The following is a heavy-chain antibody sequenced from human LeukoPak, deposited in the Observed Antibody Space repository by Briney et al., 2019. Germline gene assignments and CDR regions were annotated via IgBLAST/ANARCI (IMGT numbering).Heavy chain of an antibody. D-gene: IGHD5-18*01. CDR2: IGGGGDVT. CDR1: GFTFNTYA. Sequence: GGSLRLSCAASGFTFNTYAMSWVRQSPGKGLEWVSGIGGGGDVTYIADFVKGRFTISRDNSKDTLYLQMNNLTAADTALYYCARDVRGYRRPLDYWGQGTLVTVSS. V-gene: IGHV3-23*01. J-gene: IGHJ4*02. CDR3: ARDVRGYRRPLDY.